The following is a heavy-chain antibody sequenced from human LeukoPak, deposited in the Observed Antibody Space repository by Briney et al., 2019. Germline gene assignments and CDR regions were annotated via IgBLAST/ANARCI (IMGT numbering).Heavy chain of an antibody. CDR1: GGSFSGYY. CDR3: ARAPGAYGGNRDY. D-gene: IGHD4-23*01. V-gene: IGHV4-34*01. Sequence: SETLSLTCAVYGGSFSGYYWSWIRQPPGKGLEWMGEINHSGSTNYNPSLKSRVTISVDTSKNQFSLKLSSVTAADTAVYYCARAPGAYGGNRDYWGQGTLVTVSS. CDR2: INHSGST. J-gene: IGHJ4*02.